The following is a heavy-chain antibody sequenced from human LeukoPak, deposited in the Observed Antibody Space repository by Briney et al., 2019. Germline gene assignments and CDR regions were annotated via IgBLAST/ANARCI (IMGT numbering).Heavy chain of an antibody. J-gene: IGHJ6*03. D-gene: IGHD3-10*01. V-gene: IGHV1-8*01. Sequence: ASVKASCKASGYTFTSYDINWVRQATGQGLEWMGWMNPNSGNTGYAQKFQGRVTMTRNTSISTAYMELSSLRSEDTAVYYCAREKTTVRGVMNRVYYYYMDVWGKGTTVTISS. CDR1: GYTFTSYD. CDR2: MNPNSGNT. CDR3: AREKTTVRGVMNRVYYYYMDV.